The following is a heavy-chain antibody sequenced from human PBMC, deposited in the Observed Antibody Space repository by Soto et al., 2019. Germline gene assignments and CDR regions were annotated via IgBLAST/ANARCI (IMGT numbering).Heavy chain of an antibody. J-gene: IGHJ4*02. CDR3: ARWTGTTFDY. CDR2: IYGGGAT. V-gene: IGHV3-66*01. CDR1: GFSVGDNY. D-gene: IGHD1-1*01. Sequence: EVPLVDSGGGLVQPGGSLRLSCAASGFSVGDNYMSWVRQAPGKGLEWVSIIYGGGATYYPDSVKGRFTISRDSSKNTLHLQMNSLRAEDTAGYYCARWTGTTFDYWGQGTQVSVSS.